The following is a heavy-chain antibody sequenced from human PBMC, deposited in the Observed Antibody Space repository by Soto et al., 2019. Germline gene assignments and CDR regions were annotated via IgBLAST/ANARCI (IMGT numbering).Heavy chain of an antibody. CDR3: AKGEEKITFGGVIVPEYYFDY. CDR2: ISGSGGST. V-gene: IGHV3-23*01. CDR1: GFTFSSYA. D-gene: IGHD3-16*02. J-gene: IGHJ4*02. Sequence: GGSLRLSCAASGFTFSSYAMSWVRQAPGKGLEWVSAISGSGGSTYYADSVKGRFTISRDNSKNTLYLQMNSLRAEDTAVYYCAKGEEKITFGGVIVPEYYFDYWGQGTLVTVSS.